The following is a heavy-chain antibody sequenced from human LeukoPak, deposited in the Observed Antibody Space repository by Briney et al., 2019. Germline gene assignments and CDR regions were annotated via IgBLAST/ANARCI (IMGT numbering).Heavy chain of an antibody. CDR3: ARVFTIFGVVPRQYYFDY. CDR1: GGSISSGSYY. D-gene: IGHD3-3*01. CDR2: IYHSGST. J-gene: IGHJ4*02. V-gene: IGHV4-39*07. Sequence: PSQTLSLTCTVSGGSISSGSYYWGWIRQPPGKGLEWIGSIYHSGSTYYNPSLKSRVTISVDTSKNQFSLKLSSVTAADTAVYYCARVFTIFGVVPRQYYFDYWGQGTLVTVSS.